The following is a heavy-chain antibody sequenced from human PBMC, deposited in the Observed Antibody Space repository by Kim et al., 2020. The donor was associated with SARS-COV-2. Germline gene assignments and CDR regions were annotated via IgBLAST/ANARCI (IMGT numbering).Heavy chain of an antibody. CDR3: AKGILWYYDSSGFDY. V-gene: IGHV3-23*01. Sequence: DTGKGRFTISRDNSKNTLYLQMNSLRAEDTAVYYCAKGILWYYDSSGFDYWGQGTLVTVSS. J-gene: IGHJ4*02. D-gene: IGHD3-22*01.